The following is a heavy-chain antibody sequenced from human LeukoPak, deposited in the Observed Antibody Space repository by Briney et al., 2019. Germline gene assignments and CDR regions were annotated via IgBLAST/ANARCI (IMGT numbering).Heavy chain of an antibody. Sequence: ASVTVSCKASGGTFSSYAISWVRQAPGQGLEWMGGIIPIFGTANYAQKFQGRVTITADESTSTAYMELSSLRSEDTAVYYCARTVVVTARNYYYYGMDVWGQGTTVTVSS. V-gene: IGHV1-69*13. J-gene: IGHJ6*02. CDR2: IIPIFGTA. CDR1: GGTFSSYA. D-gene: IGHD2-21*02. CDR3: ARTVVVTARNYYYYGMDV.